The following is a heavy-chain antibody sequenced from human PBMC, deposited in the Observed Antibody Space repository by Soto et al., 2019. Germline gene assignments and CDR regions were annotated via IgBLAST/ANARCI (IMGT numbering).Heavy chain of an antibody. D-gene: IGHD5-12*01. V-gene: IGHV4-61*01. J-gene: IGHJ5*02. CDR2: IYYSGST. CDR3: VRHGYSGYDWEHNWFDP. CDR1: SASLSSSTYY. Sequence: SETLSLTCSVSSASLSSSTYYWSWIRQPPGKGLEWIGYIYYSGSTNYNPSLKSRVTISVDTSKNQFSLKLSSVTAADTAVYYCVRHGYSGYDWEHNWFDPWGQGTLVTVSS.